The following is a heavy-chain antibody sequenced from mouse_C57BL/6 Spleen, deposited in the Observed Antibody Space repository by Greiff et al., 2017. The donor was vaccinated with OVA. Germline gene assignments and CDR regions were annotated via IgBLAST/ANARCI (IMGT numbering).Heavy chain of an antibody. J-gene: IGHJ4*01. D-gene: IGHD1-1*01. Sequence: VQVQQSGPELVKPGASVKISCKASGYSFTGYYMNWVKQSPEKSLEWIGEINPSTGGTTYNQKFKAKATLTVDKSSSTAYMQLKSLTSEDSAVYYCATTVVDYWGQGTSVTVSS. CDR2: INPSTGGT. V-gene: IGHV1-42*01. CDR1: GYSFTGYY. CDR3: ATTVVDY.